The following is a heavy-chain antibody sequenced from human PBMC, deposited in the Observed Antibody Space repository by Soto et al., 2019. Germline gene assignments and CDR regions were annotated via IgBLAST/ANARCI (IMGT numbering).Heavy chain of an antibody. Sequence: GSLSLSCAASGFTFSSYAMSWVRQAPGKGLEWVSAISGSGGSTYYADSVKGRFTISRDNSKNTLYLQMNSLRAEDTAVYYCAKGIRITMIVVVTHFDYWGQGTLVTVSS. CDR2: ISGSGGST. D-gene: IGHD3-22*01. CDR3: AKGIRITMIVVVTHFDY. V-gene: IGHV3-23*01. J-gene: IGHJ4*02. CDR1: GFTFSSYA.